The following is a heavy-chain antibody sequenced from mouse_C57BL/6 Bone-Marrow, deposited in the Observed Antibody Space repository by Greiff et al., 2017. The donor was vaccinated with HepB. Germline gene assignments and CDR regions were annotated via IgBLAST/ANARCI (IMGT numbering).Heavy chain of an antibody. CDR1: GYTFTSYW. D-gene: IGHD2-3*01. Sequence: QVQLQQPGAELVRPGSSVKLSCKASGYTFTSYWMHWVKQRPIQGLEWIGNIDPSDSETHYNQKFKDKATLTVDKSSSTAYMQLSSLTSEDSAVYYCARSDGYYLPPYWGQGTLVTVSA. CDR2: IDPSDSET. CDR3: ARSDGYYLPPY. J-gene: IGHJ3*01. V-gene: IGHV1-52*01.